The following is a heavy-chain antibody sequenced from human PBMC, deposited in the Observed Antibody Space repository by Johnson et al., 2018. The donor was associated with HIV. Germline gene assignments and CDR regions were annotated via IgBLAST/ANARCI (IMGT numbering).Heavy chain of an antibody. CDR2: ISFDGNLK. V-gene: IGHV3-30*03. D-gene: IGHD4-23*01. CDR3: ARAIWGGGNLGMGAFDI. CDR1: GLSFSNFG. J-gene: IGHJ3*02. Sequence: QMQLVESGGGVVQPGKSLRLSCVASGLSFSNFGIHWVRQAPGKGPEWVAVISFDGNLKNYADSVTGRFTISRDNAKNSLYLQMNSLRVEDTALYVCARAIWGGGNLGMGAFDIWGQGTMVTVSS.